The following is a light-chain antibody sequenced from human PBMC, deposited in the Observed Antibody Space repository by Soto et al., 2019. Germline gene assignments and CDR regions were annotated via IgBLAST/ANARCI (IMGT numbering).Light chain of an antibody. CDR2: DAS. J-gene: IGKJ4*01. CDR3: QQRSNWLT. V-gene: IGKV3-11*01. Sequence: EIVLTQSPATLSLSPGEIATLSCRASPSISSALAWYQQRPGQPPRLLIYDASDRADGIPARFSGTRSGTDFTLTISSLEPEDFAVYYCQQRSNWLTFGGGTRVDIK. CDR1: PSISSA.